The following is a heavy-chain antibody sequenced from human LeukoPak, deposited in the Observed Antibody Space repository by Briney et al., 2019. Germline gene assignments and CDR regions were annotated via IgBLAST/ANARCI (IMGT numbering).Heavy chain of an antibody. D-gene: IGHD2-15*01. CDR1: GFTFSNFG. J-gene: IGHJ6*03. CDR2: ISGNAVAT. V-gene: IGHV3-23*01. CDR3: AKRGSGTLLPTYYYHMDV. Sequence: PGGSLRLSCAASGFTFSNFGMSWVRQAPGKGLEWVSTISGNAVATYYADSVKGRFTISRDNSKNTLYLQINSLEAEDTAIYYCAKRGSGTLLPTYYYHMDVWGKGTTVTVSS.